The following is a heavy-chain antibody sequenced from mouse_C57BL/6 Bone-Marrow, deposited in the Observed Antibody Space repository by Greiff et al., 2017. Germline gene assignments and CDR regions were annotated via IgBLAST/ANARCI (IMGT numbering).Heavy chain of an antibody. J-gene: IGHJ4*01. CDR1: GFNIKDYY. D-gene: IGHD1-1*01. Sequence: EVQLQESGAELVRPGASVKLSCTASGFNIKDYYMHWVKQRPEQGLEWIGWIDPENGDTEYASKFQGKATITADTSSNTAYLQLSSLTSEDTAVYYCTTDYYGSSYRGYYAMDYWGQGTSVTVSS. CDR2: IDPENGDT. V-gene: IGHV14-4*01. CDR3: TTDYYGSSYRGYYAMDY.